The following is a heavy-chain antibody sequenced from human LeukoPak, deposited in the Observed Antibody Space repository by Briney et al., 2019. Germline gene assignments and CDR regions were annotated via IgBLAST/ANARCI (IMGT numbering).Heavy chain of an antibody. CDR3: ATARGPGDY. J-gene: IGHJ4*02. CDR1: GFISSSHC. D-gene: IGHD3-10*01. CDR2: INTDGSST. V-gene: IGHV3-74*01. Sequence: GGSLRLSCAASGFISSSHCMHWVRQAPGKGLIWISRINTDGSSTTYADSVKGRFTISRDNSKNTLYLQMNSLRAEDTAVYYCATARGPGDYWGQGTLVTVSS.